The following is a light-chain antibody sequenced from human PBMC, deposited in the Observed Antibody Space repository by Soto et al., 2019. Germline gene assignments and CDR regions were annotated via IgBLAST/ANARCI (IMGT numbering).Light chain of an antibody. V-gene: IGKV1-27*01. Sequence: DIQMTQSPSSLSASVGDRVTITCRASQVISNYLAWYQQKPGKVPKLLIYAASTLQSGVPSRFSGSGSGTDFTLTISSLQPEDVATYYCQRYTSAPRITFGPGTKVDIK. CDR1: QVISNY. J-gene: IGKJ3*01. CDR2: AAS. CDR3: QRYTSAPRIT.